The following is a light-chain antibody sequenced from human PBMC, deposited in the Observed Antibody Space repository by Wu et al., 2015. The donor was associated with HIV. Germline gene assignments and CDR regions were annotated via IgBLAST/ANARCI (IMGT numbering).Light chain of an antibody. J-gene: IGKJ4*01. V-gene: IGKV3-15*01. CDR3: QQYNNWPPLT. CDR1: QSVATN. CDR2: DAS. Sequence: EIVTTQSPATLSVSPGEGATLSCRASQSVATNLAWYQQKPGQAPRLLIYDASNRATGVPARFSGSGSGTEFTLTISSLQSEDFAVYYCQQYNNWPPLTFGGGTKVEIK.